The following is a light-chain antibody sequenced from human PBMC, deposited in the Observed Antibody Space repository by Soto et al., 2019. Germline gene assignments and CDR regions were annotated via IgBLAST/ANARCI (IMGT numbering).Light chain of an antibody. CDR1: QSISSY. CDR3: QQSYSTPS. Sequence: DIQMTQSPSSLSESVGDRVTITCRASQSISSYLNWYQQKPGNAPKLLIYAASSLQSGVPSRFSGSGSGTDFTLTISSLQPEDFATYYCQQSYSTPSFGQGTKLEIK. J-gene: IGKJ2*01. V-gene: IGKV1-39*01. CDR2: AAS.